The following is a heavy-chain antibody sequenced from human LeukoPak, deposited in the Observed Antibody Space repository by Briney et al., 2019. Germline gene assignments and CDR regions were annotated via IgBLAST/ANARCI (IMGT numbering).Heavy chain of an antibody. CDR1: GRSITGYY. CDR3: PRWYGGHGFDY. D-gene: IGHD4-23*01. V-gene: IGHV4-4*07. Sequence: ADTVSLPYTVSGRSITGYYWRWLRQPAGRGLEWIGRIYTGGSTNYNPTLKSRVTMSVHTSKTQFSLKLSSVTAADTAIYYYPRWYGGHGFDYWGQGTLVTVSS. J-gene: IGHJ4*02. CDR2: IYTGGST.